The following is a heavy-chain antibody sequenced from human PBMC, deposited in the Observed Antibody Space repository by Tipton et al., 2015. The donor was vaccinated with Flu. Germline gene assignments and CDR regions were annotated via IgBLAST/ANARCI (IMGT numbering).Heavy chain of an antibody. CDR2: IYHSGEI. D-gene: IGHD4/OR15-4a*01. CDR1: GASISSSY. V-gene: IGHV4-59*08. J-gene: IGHJ5*02. Sequence: TLSLTCTVSGASISSSYWSWVRQPPGKGLECIGYIYHSGEINYNPSLKSRVTISMDTSKNQFSLKLASVTATDTAVYYCARYARVLDPWGQGTLVTVSS. CDR3: ARYARVLDP.